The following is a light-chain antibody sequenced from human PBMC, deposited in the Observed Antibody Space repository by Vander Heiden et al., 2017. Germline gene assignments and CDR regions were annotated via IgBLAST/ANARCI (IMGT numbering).Light chain of an antibody. CDR2: KDS. J-gene: IGLJ3*02. CDR3: YSATDNIGV. CDR1: VLAKKY. V-gene: IGLV3-27*01. Sequence: SYELTPPSSASVSPGQTARITCSGDVLAKKYARWFQQEPGQAPVLIIYKDSERPSGIPERFSGSSSGTTVTLTISGAQVEDEADYYCYSATDNIGVFGGGTKLTVL.